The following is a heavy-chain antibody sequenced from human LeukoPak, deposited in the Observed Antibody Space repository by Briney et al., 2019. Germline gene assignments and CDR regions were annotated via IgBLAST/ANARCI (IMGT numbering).Heavy chain of an antibody. V-gene: IGHV4/OR15-8*01. J-gene: IGHJ4*02. CDR2: VLQSGRT. CDR1: GGSVRTNNW. D-gene: IGHD3-3*01. Sequence: SETLSLTCVVSGGSVRTNNWWSWVRQSPEKGREWIGEVLQSGRTNYNPSLRGRVSISVDESKNQFSLKLSSVTAADTAVYYCARLGAGPTYYDFWSGYSSFYFDYWGQGTLVTVSS. CDR3: ARLGAGPTYYDFWSGYSSFYFDY.